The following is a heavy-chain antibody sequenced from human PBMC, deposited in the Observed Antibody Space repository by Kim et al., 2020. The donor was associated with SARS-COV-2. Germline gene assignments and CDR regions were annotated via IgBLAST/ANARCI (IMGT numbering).Heavy chain of an antibody. J-gene: IGHJ4*02. CDR3: AGAYSSGWYPFDY. CDR2: INAGNGNT. D-gene: IGHD6-19*01. V-gene: IGHV1-3*01. Sequence: ASVKVSCKASGYTFTSYAMHWVRQAPGQRLEWMGWINAGNGNTKYSQKFQGRVTITRDTSASTAYMELSSLRSEDTAVYYCAGAYSSGWYPFDYWGQGTLVTVSS. CDR1: GYTFTSYA.